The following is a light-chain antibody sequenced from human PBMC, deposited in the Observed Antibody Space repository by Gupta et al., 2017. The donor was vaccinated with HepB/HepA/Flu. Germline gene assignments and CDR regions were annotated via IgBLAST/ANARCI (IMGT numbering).Light chain of an antibody. Sequence: ISCSGSSSNIGSNYVYWYQQLPGTAPKLLIYRNNQRPSGAPDRFSGSKSGTSASLAISGLRSEDEADYYCAAWDDSLSGFVVFGGGTKLTVL. V-gene: IGLV1-47*01. CDR1: SSNIGSNY. CDR2: RNN. J-gene: IGLJ2*01. CDR3: AAWDDSLSGFVV.